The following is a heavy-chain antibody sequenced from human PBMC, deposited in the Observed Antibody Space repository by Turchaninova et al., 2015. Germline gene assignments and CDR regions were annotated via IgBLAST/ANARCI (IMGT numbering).Heavy chain of an antibody. CDR2: MFSSGTT. CDR3: ARPWPRDVPALDAFDM. V-gene: IGHV4-39*01. D-gene: IGHD3-10*02. CDR1: GGPISRSRSY. J-gene: IGHJ3*02. Sequence: QLQLPESGPGLVKPSETLFPLCPVSGGPISRSRSYWGWTRQPPGKGLECVGSMFSSGTTYSNPSLKSRVTISVDTSKNQFSLKLSSVTAADTAVYYCARPWPRDVPALDAFDMWGRGTVVTVSS.